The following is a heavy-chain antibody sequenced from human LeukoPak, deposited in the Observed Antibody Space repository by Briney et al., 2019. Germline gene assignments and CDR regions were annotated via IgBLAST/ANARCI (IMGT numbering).Heavy chain of an antibody. Sequence: GGSLRLSCAASGFTFSSYSMNWVRQAPGKGLEWVSSISSSSSYIYYADSVKGRFTISRDNSRYTLSLRMDSLRAEDTAVYYCAKFSSGWFEDYWGQGTLVTVSS. V-gene: IGHV3-21*04. D-gene: IGHD6-19*01. J-gene: IGHJ4*02. CDR1: GFTFSSYS. CDR3: AKFSSGWFEDY. CDR2: ISSSSSYI.